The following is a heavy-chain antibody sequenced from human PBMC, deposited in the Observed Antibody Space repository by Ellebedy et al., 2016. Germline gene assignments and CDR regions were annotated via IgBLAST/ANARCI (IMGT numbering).Heavy chain of an antibody. V-gene: IGHV3-11*01. CDR3: ARGFARGARYYFDY. Sequence: GESLKISXAASGFTFSDYYMSWIRQAPGKGLEWVSYISSSGSTIYYADSVKGRFTISRDNAKNSLYLQMNSLRAEDTAVYYCARGFARGARYYFDYWGQGTLVTVYS. CDR1: GFTFSDYY. J-gene: IGHJ4*02. CDR2: ISSSGSTI.